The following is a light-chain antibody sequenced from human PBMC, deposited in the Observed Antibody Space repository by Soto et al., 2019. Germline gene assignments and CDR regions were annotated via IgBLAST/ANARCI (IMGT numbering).Light chain of an antibody. CDR2: DVT. J-gene: IGKJ4*01. CDR1: QSVSSN. CDR3: QQYNTWPLT. Sequence: EIVMTQSPGTLSMSPGERATLSCRASQSVSSNLAWYQQKPGQAPRRLIYDVTTRATGVPARFSGSGSGTEFTLPISSLQSEDFAVYYCQQYNTWPLTFGGGTKVEIK. V-gene: IGKV3-15*01.